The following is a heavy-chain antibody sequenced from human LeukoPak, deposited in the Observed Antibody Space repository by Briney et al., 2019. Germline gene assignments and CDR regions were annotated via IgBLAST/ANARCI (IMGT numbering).Heavy chain of an antibody. V-gene: IGHV3-30*04. Sequence: GGSLRLSCAASGFTFSSYTMHWVRQAPGKGLEWEAVISYDGSIKYYADSVKSRFTISRDNSKNTLYLQMNSLRPEDTAVYYCARGGIYDILTGYYDYWGQGTLVTVSS. CDR2: ISYDGSIK. CDR3: ARGGIYDILTGYYDY. CDR1: GFTFSSYT. D-gene: IGHD3-9*01. J-gene: IGHJ4*02.